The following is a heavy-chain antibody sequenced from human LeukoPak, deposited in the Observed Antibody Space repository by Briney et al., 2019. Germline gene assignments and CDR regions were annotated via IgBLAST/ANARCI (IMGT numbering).Heavy chain of an antibody. J-gene: IGHJ5*02. D-gene: IGHD3-3*01. CDR3: AREGKDVGVVSWFDP. Sequence: ASVKVSCKASGGTFSSYAISWVRQAPGQGLEWMGRIIPIFGIANYAQKFQGRVTITADKSTSTAYMELSSLRSEDTAVYYCAREGKDVGVVSWFDPWGQGTLVTVSS. CDR1: GGTFSSYA. CDR2: IIPIFGIA. V-gene: IGHV1-69*04.